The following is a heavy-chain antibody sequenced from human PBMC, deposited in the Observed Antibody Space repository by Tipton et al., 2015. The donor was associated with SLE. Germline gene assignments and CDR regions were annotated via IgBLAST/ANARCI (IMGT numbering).Heavy chain of an antibody. V-gene: IGHV4-59*01. J-gene: IGHJ6*03. D-gene: IGHD3-9*01. CDR3: ARGRFFDWPTPFYYYYMDV. Sequence: LRLSCTVSVDFSIIFHWTWIRQPPGKGLEWIGYVSYSGSTKYNPSLKSRVTISTDASLRMRSVTAADTAVYYCARGRFFDWPTPFYYYYMDVWGKGTTVTVSS. CDR1: VDFSIIFH. CDR2: VSYSGST.